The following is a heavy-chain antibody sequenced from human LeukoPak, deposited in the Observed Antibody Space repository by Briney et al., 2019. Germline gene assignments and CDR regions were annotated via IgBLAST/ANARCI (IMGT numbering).Heavy chain of an antibody. CDR2: IKSKTDGGTT. CDR1: GFTFSNAW. Sequence: GGSHRLSCAACGFTFSNAWMSWVRKAPGKGLEWVGRIKSKTDGGTTDYAAPVKGRFTISRDDSKNTLYLQMNSLKTEDTAVYYCTTGPVGGSYYDGYYYYYMDVWGKGTTVTVSS. V-gene: IGHV3-15*01. D-gene: IGHD1-26*01. CDR3: TTGPVGGSYYDGYYYYYMDV. J-gene: IGHJ6*03.